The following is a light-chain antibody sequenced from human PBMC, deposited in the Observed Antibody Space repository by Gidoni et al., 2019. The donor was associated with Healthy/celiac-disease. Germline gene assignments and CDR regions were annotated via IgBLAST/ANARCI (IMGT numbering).Light chain of an antibody. CDR2: DAS. Sequence: GDRVTITCQASQDISNYLNWYQQKPGKAPKLLIYDASNLETGVASRFSGSGSGTDFTLPISSLQPEDIATYYCQQYDNLITFGQGTKLEIK. V-gene: IGKV1-33*01. J-gene: IGKJ2*01. CDR1: QDISNY. CDR3: QQYDNLIT.